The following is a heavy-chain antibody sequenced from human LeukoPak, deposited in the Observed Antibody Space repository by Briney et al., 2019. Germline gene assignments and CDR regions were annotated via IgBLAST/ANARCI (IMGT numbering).Heavy chain of an antibody. CDR1: GDSISSSNYY. V-gene: IGHV4-39*07. D-gene: IGHD6-19*01. CDR3: ARESQYSSGWFVYNWFDP. CDR2: FYYSGST. Sequence: SETLSLTCTVSGDSISSSNYYWAWIRQPPGKGLEWIVSFYYSGSTYSNPSLFLKSRVTMSVDTSKNHYSLRLSSVTAADTAVYYCARESQYSSGWFVYNWFDPWGQGTLVTVSS. J-gene: IGHJ5*02.